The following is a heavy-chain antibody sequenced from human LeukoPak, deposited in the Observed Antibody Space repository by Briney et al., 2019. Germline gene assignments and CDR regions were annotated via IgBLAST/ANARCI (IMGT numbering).Heavy chain of an antibody. J-gene: IGHJ6*03. Sequence: GGSLRLSCAASGFTFSSYGMHWVRQAPGKGLEWVAFIRYDGSNKYYADSVKGRFTISRDISKNTLYLQMNSLRAGDTAVYYCFGTPDPFYYYYYIDVWGKGTTVTVSS. CDR3: FGTPDPFYYYYYIDV. D-gene: IGHD1-1*01. CDR2: IRYDGSNK. V-gene: IGHV3-30*02. CDR1: GFTFSSYG.